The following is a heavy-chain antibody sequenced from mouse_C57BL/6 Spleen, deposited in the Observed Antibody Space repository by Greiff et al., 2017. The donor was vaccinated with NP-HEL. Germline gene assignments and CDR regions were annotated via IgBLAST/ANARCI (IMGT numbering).Heavy chain of an antibody. V-gene: IGHV14-3*01. CDR3: DRWAVVAPGWFAY. D-gene: IGHD1-1*01. CDR2: IDPANGNT. Sequence: EVQLQQSVAELVRPGASVKLSCTASGFNIKNTYMHWVKQRPEQGLEWIGRIDPANGNTKYAPKFQGKATITADTSSNTAYLQLSSLTSEDTAIYYCDRWAVVAPGWFAYWGQGTLVTVSA. J-gene: IGHJ3*01. CDR1: GFNIKNTY.